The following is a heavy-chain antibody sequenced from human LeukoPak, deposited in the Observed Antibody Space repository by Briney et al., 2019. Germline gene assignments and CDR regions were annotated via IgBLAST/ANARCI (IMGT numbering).Heavy chain of an antibody. CDR2: IWYDGSNK. CDR3: AKGWPGDLLRLYFDY. J-gene: IGHJ4*02. D-gene: IGHD7-27*01. V-gene: IGHV3-33*06. CDR1: GFTFSSYG. Sequence: PGRSLRLSCAASGFTFSSYGMHWVRQAPGKGLEWVAVIWYDGSNKYYADSVKGRFTISRDNSKNTLYLQMNSLRAEDTAVYYCAKGWPGDLLRLYFDYWGQGTLVTVSS.